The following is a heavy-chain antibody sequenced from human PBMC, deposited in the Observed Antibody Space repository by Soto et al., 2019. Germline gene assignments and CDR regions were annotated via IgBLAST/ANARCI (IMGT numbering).Heavy chain of an antibody. CDR1: GYTFTSYD. D-gene: IGHD6-19*01. V-gene: IGHV1-8*01. Sequence: GASVKVSCKASGYTFTSYDINWVRQATGQGLEWMGWMNPNSGNTGYAQKFQGRVTMTRNTSVSTAYMELSSLRSEDTAVYYCARVGYSSGWDWFDPWGQGTLVTVSS. CDR3: ARVGYSSGWDWFDP. J-gene: IGHJ5*02. CDR2: MNPNSGNT.